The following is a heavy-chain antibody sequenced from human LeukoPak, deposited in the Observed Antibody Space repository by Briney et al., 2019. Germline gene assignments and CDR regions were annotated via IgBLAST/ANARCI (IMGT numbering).Heavy chain of an antibody. Sequence: SGGSLRLSCAPSGFAFSSQAMGWVRHPPGKGLEWVSVISDSGDITYYAHSVKGRFTISRDNSKNTLYLQMISLRAEGTAVYYCAKDARRSDGWYFFDHWGQGTLVAVSS. J-gene: IGHJ4*02. CDR2: ISDSGDIT. D-gene: IGHD6-19*01. V-gene: IGHV3-23*01. CDR1: GFAFSSQA. CDR3: AKDARRSDGWYFFDH.